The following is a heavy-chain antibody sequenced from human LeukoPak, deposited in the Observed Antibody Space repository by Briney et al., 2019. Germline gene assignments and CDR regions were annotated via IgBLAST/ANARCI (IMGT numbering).Heavy chain of an antibody. D-gene: IGHD2-21*02. J-gene: IGHJ4*02. CDR3: AREGPVTAIRRGFDY. CDR1: GFTFSSYA. CDR2: ISYDGSNK. Sequence: PGRSLRLSCAASGFTFSSYAMHWVRQAPGKGLEWVAVISYDGSNKYYADSVKGRFTISRDNSRNTLYLQMNSLRAEDTAVYYCAREGPVTAIRRGFDYWGQGTLVTASS. V-gene: IGHV3-30-3*01.